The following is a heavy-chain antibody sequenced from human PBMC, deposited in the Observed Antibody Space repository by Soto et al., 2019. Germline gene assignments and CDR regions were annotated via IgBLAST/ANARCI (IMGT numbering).Heavy chain of an antibody. D-gene: IGHD6-13*01. CDR3: ARDLYSSSSDSFDI. Sequence: SETLSLTCTVSGGSISSYYWSWIRHHPGKGLEWIGYIYYSGSTNYNPSLKSRVTISVDTSKNQFSLKLSSVTAADTAVYYCARDLYSSSSDSFDIWGQGTMVTVSS. J-gene: IGHJ3*02. CDR1: GGSISSYY. V-gene: IGHV4-59*01. CDR2: IYYSGST.